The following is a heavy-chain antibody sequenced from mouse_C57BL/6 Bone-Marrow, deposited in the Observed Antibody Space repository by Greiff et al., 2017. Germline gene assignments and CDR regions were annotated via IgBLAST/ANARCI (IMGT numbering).Heavy chain of an antibody. CDR2: INPSNGGT. J-gene: IGHJ4*01. Sequence: QVQLQQPGTELVKPGASVKLSCKASGYTFTSYWMHWVKQRPGQGLEWIGNINPSNGGTNYNEKFKSKATLTVDKSSSTAYMQLSRLTSEDSAVYYCARTGNYGFYAMDYWGQGTSVTVSS. V-gene: IGHV1-53*01. D-gene: IGHD2-1*01. CDR3: ARTGNYGFYAMDY. CDR1: GYTFTSYW.